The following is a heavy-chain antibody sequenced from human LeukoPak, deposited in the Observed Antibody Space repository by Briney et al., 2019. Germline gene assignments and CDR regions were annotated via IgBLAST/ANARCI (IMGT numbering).Heavy chain of an antibody. D-gene: IGHD3-22*01. CDR1: GYSFTKYW. Sequence: GESLKISCKGSGYSFTKYWIGWVRQMPGKGLEWMGIIYLGDSDTRYSPSFQGQVTISADKSVSTAYLQWSSLKASDTAMYYCARHVKDTSGFYYPDFDFWGQGTLVTASS. J-gene: IGHJ4*02. CDR2: IYLGDSDT. V-gene: IGHV5-51*01. CDR3: ARHVKDTSGFYYPDFDF.